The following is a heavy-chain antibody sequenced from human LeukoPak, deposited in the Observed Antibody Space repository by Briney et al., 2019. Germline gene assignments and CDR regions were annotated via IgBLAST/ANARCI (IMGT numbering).Heavy chain of an antibody. CDR3: AMSIAARRNPDYYYYMDV. J-gene: IGHJ6*03. V-gene: IGHV4-4*02. D-gene: IGHD6-6*01. Sequence: SGTLSLTCAVSGGSISSSNWWSWVRQPPGKGLEWIGEIYHSGSTNYNPSLKSRVTISVDKSKNQFSLKLSSVTAADTAVYYCAMSIAARRNPDYYYYMDVWGKGTTVTVSS. CDR2: IYHSGST. CDR1: GGSISSSNW.